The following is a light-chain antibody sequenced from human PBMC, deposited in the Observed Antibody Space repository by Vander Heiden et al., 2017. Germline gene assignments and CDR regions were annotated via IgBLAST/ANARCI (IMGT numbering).Light chain of an antibody. CDR3: AAWDDSLNGYV. J-gene: IGLJ1*01. CDR1: SSNIGSHS. CDR2: SNN. V-gene: IGLV1-44*01. Sequence: QSVLTQSPSASGTPGQWVTIPCTGSSSNIGSHSLNWYQQLPGTAPKLLIYSNNQRPSGVPDRFSGSKSGTSASLAISGLQSEDEADYYCAAWDDSLNGYVFGTGTKVTVL.